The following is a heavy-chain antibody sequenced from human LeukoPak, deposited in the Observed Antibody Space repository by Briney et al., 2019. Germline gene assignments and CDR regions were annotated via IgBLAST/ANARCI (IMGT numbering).Heavy chain of an antibody. J-gene: IGHJ4*02. CDR2: ISSSSSYI. CDR3: ARERRIAARPIFDY. CDR1: GFTFSSYS. D-gene: IGHD6-6*01. V-gene: IGHV3-21*01. Sequence: GGSLRLSCAASGFTFSSYSMNWVRQAPGKGLEWVSSISSSSSYIYYADSVKGRFTISRDNAKNSLYLQMNSLRAEDTAVYYCARERRIAARPIFDYWGQGTLVTVSS.